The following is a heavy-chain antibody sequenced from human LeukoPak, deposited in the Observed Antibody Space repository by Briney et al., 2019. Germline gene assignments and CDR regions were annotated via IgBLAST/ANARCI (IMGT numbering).Heavy chain of an antibody. J-gene: IGHJ4*02. V-gene: IGHV3-23*01. D-gene: IGHD2-21*02. CDR2: ISDNGGRI. Sequence: GGSLRLSCAASGFTFRSYAMNWVRQAPGKGLEWVSHISDNGGRIYYAESVKGRFAISRDNSKNTLYLQMNSLRVEDTALYYCAKDLPTKCRGDCPSDYWGQGTLVTVSS. CDR3: AKDLPTKCRGDCPSDY. CDR1: GFTFRSYA.